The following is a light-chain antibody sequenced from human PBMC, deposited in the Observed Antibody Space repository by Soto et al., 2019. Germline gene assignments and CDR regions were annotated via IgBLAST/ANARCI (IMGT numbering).Light chain of an antibody. CDR2: DAS. CDR1: QSVSSY. V-gene: IGKV3-11*01. J-gene: IGKJ1*01. CDR3: QQRSNWPVT. Sequence: EIVLVQSPCTLSLSTGERATLSCRASQSVSSYLAWYQQKPGQAPRLLIYDASTRATGISARFSGSGSGTDFTLTISSLEPEDFAVYYCQQRSNWPVTFGQGTKVDIK.